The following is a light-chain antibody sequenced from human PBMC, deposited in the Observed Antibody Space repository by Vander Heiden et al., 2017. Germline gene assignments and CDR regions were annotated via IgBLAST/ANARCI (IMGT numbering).Light chain of an antibody. J-gene: IGLJ1*01. CDR3: CSYAGKYTSV. CDR2: DTT. V-gene: IGLV2-11*01. CDR1: SSDIGGYSY. Sequence: QSALAQPRSVSGSPGQSATISCTGSSSDIGGYSYVSWYQQHPAKAPNLMIYDTTKRPAGVPDRFSGSKSDYTASLTISGLQAEDEADYYCCSYAGKYTSVFGTGTKVAVL.